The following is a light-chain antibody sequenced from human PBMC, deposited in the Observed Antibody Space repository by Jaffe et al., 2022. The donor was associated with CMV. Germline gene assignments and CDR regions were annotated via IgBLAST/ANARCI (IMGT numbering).Light chain of an antibody. Sequence: QSVLTQPPSASGTPGQRVTISCSGSSSNSGSNTVNWYRQLPGTAPKLLIHNNNQRPLGVPDRFSGSKSGTSASLAISGLQSEDEADYYCAAWDDSVNGPVFGGGTKLTVL. CDR2: NNN. CDR1: SSNSGSNT. V-gene: IGLV1-44*01. CDR3: AAWDDSVNGPV. J-gene: IGLJ2*01.